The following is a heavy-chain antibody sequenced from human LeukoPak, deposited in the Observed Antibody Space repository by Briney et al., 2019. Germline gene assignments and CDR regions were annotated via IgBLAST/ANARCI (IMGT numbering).Heavy chain of an antibody. CDR3: AHGAMYQLDY. V-gene: IGHV3-23*01. CDR2: IIGGAGST. CDR1: GFPFSSHG. Sequence: GGSLRPSCAASGFPFSSHGMSWVRQAPGKGLEWVSGIIGGAGSTYYADSVKGRFTISGDNSKNTLFLQMNSLRAEDTAVYYCAHGAMYQLDYWGQGTLVIVSS. D-gene: IGHD2-2*01. J-gene: IGHJ4*02.